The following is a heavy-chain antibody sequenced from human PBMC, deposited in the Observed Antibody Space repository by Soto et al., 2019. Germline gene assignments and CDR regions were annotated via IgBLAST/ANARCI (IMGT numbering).Heavy chain of an antibody. Sequence: QVQLVQSGAEVKKPGASVKVSCKASGYTFSSYGISWVRQAPGQGPEWMGWISGYNGNTDYAQSLQGRVTMTTDTFTNTAYMELRSLRSDDTAVYYCARARGQWLVTTEYDCWGQGTLVTVSS. J-gene: IGHJ4*02. CDR3: ARARGQWLVTTEYDC. CDR1: GYTFSSYG. V-gene: IGHV1-18*01. D-gene: IGHD6-19*01. CDR2: ISGYNGNT.